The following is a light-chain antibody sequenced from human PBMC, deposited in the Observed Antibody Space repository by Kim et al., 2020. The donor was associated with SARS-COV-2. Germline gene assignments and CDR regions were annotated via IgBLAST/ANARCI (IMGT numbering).Light chain of an antibody. V-gene: IGLV3-19*01. CDR1: SLGSYS. J-gene: IGLJ3*02. CDR2: GEN. CDR3: TSRDSSGNHHWV. Sequence: SSELTQDPAVSVALGQTVRITCQGDSLGSYSASWYQQKPGQAPAVVIYGENRRPSGIPDRFSGSSSGKTASLTITGAQAEDEADYYCTSRDSSGNHHWVFGGGTQLTVL.